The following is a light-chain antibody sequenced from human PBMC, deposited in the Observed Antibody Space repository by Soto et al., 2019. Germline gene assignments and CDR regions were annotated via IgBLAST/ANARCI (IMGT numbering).Light chain of an antibody. CDR3: QQYSNWPRT. CDR2: GAS. J-gene: IGKJ1*01. Sequence: EIVMTQSPATLSVSPGERATLSCRAGQSISNNLAWYQQKPGQDPRLLIYGASTRATGIPARFTGSGSGTEFTLTISSLQSEDFAVYYCQQYSNWPRTFGQGTKVEIK. V-gene: IGKV3-15*01. CDR1: QSISNN.